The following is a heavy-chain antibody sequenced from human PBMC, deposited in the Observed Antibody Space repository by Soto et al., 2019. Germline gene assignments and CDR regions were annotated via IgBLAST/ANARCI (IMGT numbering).Heavy chain of an antibody. J-gene: IGHJ4*02. D-gene: IGHD5-18*01. CDR1: GFTFSSYG. Sequence: GGSLRLSCAASGFTFSSYGMHWVRQAPGKGLEWVAVISYDGSNKYYADSVKGRFTISRDNSKSTLYLQMNSLRAEDTAVYYCAKDLVDTAMDVLDYWGQGTLVTVSS. V-gene: IGHV3-30*18. CDR3: AKDLVDTAMDVLDY. CDR2: ISYDGSNK.